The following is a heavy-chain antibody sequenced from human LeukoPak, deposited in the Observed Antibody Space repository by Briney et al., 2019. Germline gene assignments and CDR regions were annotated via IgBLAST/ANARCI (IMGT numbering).Heavy chain of an antibody. D-gene: IGHD5-12*01. CDR2: IPSDGSYT. CDR3: AKDLLAATIDYYFDY. Sequence: GGSLRLSCAASGFNFNSHGMHWVRQAPGKGLEWVALIPSDGSYTYYADSVKGRFTISRDNSKNTLYVQMNSLRAEGTAVYYCAKDLLAATIDYYFDYWGQGTLVTVSS. J-gene: IGHJ4*02. V-gene: IGHV3-30*18. CDR1: GFNFNSHG.